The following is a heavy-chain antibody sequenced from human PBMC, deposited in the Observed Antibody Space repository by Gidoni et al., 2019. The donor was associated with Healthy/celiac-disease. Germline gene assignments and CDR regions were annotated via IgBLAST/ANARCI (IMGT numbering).Heavy chain of an antibody. J-gene: IGHJ4*02. Sequence: EVQLVASGGGLVQPGGSLRLSCAASGFPFSSYWMHWVRQAPGKGLVWVSRINSDGSSTSYADSVKGRFTISRDNAKNTLYLQMNSLRAEDTAVYYCARDPAAAGTDDYWGQGTLVTVSS. V-gene: IGHV3-74*01. CDR1: GFPFSSYW. CDR3: ARDPAAAGTDDY. D-gene: IGHD6-13*01. CDR2: INSDGSST.